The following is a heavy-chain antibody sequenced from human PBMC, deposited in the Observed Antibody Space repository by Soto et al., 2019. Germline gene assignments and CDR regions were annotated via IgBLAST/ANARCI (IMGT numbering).Heavy chain of an antibody. CDR1: GGSISSYY. J-gene: IGHJ3*02. CDR3: ARQYGDYVRGAFDI. D-gene: IGHD4-17*01. CDR2: IYYSGST. V-gene: IGHV4-59*01. Sequence: SETMSLTCTVAGGSISSYYWSWIRQHPGKGLEWIGYIYYSGSTNYNPSLKSRVTISVDTSKNQFSLKLSSVTAADTAVYYCARQYGDYVRGAFDIWGQGTMVTVSS.